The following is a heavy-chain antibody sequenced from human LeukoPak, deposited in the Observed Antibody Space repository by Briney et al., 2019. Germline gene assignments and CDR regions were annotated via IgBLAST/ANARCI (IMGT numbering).Heavy chain of an antibody. Sequence: GGTLRLSCAASGFTFTKYGMSWVRQAPGKGLDWISTISDSGAYTYYADFVKGRFTVSRDNSKNMVFLEVNSLRAEDTATYFCAKGRILWFGEQSDFDYWGQGTLVTVSS. J-gene: IGHJ4*02. CDR1: GFTFTKYG. CDR2: ISDSGAYT. D-gene: IGHD3-10*01. V-gene: IGHV3-23*01. CDR3: AKGRILWFGEQSDFDY.